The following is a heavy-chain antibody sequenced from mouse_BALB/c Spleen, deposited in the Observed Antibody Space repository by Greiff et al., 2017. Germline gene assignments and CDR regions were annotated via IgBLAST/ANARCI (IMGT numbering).Heavy chain of an antibody. Sequence: EVKLVESGGGLVQPGGSMKLSCVASGFTFSNYWMNWVRQSPEKGLEWVAEIRLKSNNYATHYAESVKGRFTISRDDSKSSVYLQMNNLRAEDTGIYYCTRNWDFDYDGPYFDYWGQGTTLTVSS. D-gene: IGHD2-4*01. J-gene: IGHJ2*01. CDR3: TRNWDFDYDGPYFDY. CDR2: IRLKSNNYAT. CDR1: GFTFSNYW. V-gene: IGHV6-6*02.